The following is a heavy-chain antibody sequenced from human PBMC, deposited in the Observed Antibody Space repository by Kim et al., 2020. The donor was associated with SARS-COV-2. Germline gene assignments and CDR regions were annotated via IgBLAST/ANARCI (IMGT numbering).Heavy chain of an antibody. D-gene: IGHD3-9*01. Sequence: SVKVSCKASGGTFSSYAISWVRQAPGQGLEWMGGIIPIFGTANYAQKFQGRVTITADESTSTAYMELSSLRSEDTAVYYCARGGGPPYYDILTGYYRTYYFDYWGQGTLVTVSS. J-gene: IGHJ4*02. CDR1: GGTFSSYA. CDR3: ARGGGPPYYDILTGYYRTYYFDY. V-gene: IGHV1-69*13. CDR2: IIPIFGTA.